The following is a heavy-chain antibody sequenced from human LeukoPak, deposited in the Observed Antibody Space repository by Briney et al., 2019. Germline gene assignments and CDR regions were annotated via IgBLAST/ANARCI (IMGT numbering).Heavy chain of an antibody. CDR1: GFTVSSNY. D-gene: IGHD3-22*01. V-gene: IGHV3-66*01. CDR2: IYSGGST. J-gene: IGHJ4*02. Sequence: GGSLRLSCAASGFTVSSNYMSWVRQAPGKGLEWVSVIYSGGSTYYADSVKGRFTISRDNSKNTLYLQMNSLRAEDTAVYYCARDNYYDRADYWGQGTLVTVSS. CDR3: ARDNYYDRADY.